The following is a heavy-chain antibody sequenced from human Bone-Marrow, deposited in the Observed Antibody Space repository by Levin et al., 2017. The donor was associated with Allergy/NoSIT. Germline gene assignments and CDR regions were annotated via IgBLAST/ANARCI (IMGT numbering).Heavy chain of an antibody. CDR3: ARLADYVWGNFRTDFDY. V-gene: IGHV4-39*01. D-gene: IGHD3-16*02. CDR1: GVSVRNSRYY. CDR2: IYYSGSS. Sequence: SQTLSLTCTVSGVSVRNSRYYWAWIRQPPGKRLEWIGTIYYSGSSDYNPSLKSRVTMSLETSRNQFSLNLKSVTAAYKAVYYCARLADYVWGNFRTDFDYWGQGTRVSVSS. J-gene: IGHJ4*02.